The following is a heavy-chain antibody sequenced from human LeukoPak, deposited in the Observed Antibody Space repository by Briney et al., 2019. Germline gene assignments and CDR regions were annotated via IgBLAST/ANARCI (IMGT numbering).Heavy chain of an antibody. V-gene: IGHV3-74*01. Sequence: GGSLRLSCAASGFTFSSYWMHWVRQPLGKGLVWVSRINGVGSSRIYADSVKGRFTISRNNAKNTVYLQMTSLRAEDTAVYYCARDQAVGSTRDSWGQGTLVTVSS. CDR3: ARDQAVGSTRDS. CDR2: INGVGSSR. J-gene: IGHJ4*02. CDR1: GFTFSSYW. D-gene: IGHD1-26*01.